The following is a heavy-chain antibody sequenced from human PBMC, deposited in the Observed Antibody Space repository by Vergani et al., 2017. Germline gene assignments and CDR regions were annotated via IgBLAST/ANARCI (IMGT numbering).Heavy chain of an antibody. CDR3: AGGWVSGWYGELGY. V-gene: IGHV4-30-2*02. D-gene: IGHD6-19*01. CDR1: GDAISRDTYS. J-gene: IGHJ4*02. CDR2: VYYTGST. Sequence: QLQLQESGSGLVKPSQTLSLTCTLSGDAISRDTYSWNRVRQPPGKPVEWIGSVYYTGSTNYNPSLQSRVTMSVDTSNNQFSLRLSSVTAADTAVYYCAGGWVSGWYGELGYWGQGTLVTVSS.